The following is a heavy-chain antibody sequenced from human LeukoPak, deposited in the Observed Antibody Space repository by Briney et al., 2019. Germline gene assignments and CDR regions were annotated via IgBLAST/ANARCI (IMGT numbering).Heavy chain of an antibody. J-gene: IGHJ6*02. V-gene: IGHV3-64D*09. Sequence: GGSLRLSCSASGFPFSSYAMHWVRQAPGKGREYVSAIIDSGGSTYYADSVKGRFTISRDNSKNTLYLQMSSMRAEDTAVYFCVRGYSFGPYGMDVWGQGTTVTVSS. D-gene: IGHD2-15*01. CDR1: GFPFSSYA. CDR3: VRGYSFGPYGMDV. CDR2: IIDSGGST.